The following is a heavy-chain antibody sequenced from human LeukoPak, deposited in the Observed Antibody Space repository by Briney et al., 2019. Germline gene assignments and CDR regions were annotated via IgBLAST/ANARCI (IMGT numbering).Heavy chain of an antibody. V-gene: IGHV4-39*01. CDR2: TSSGGSA. Sequence: SETLSLTCFVSNGSITSTSYWAWIRQSPGKGLEWIGTTSSGGSAHYKTSLKSRVTISVDTSKTQLSLRLTSVTAADTAVYYCARQGGGDFVGSWGQGTLVSVS. CDR1: NGSITSTSY. D-gene: IGHD4-17*01. CDR3: ARQGGGDFVGS. J-gene: IGHJ5*02.